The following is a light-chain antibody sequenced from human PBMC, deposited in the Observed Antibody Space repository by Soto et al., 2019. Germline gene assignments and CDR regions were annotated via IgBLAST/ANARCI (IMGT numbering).Light chain of an antibody. CDR3: SSYTSSSTPHVV. J-gene: IGLJ2*01. CDR2: EVS. Sequence: QSALTQPPSVSGSPGQSVTISCTGTSSDVGSYNRVSWYQQPPGTAPKLMIYEVSNRPSGVPDRFSGSKSGNTASLTISGLQAEDEADYYCSSYTSSSTPHVVFGGGTNLTVL. V-gene: IGLV2-18*02. CDR1: SSDVGSYNR.